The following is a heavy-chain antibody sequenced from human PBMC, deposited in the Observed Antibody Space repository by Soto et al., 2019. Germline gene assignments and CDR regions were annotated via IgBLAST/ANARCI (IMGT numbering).Heavy chain of an antibody. D-gene: IGHD2-15*01. CDR3: ARDGLYCSGGSCYQPYNWFDP. J-gene: IGHJ5*02. V-gene: IGHV1-18*01. CDR2: ISAYNGTT. Sequence: QVQLVQSGAEVKKPGASVKVSCKASGYTFTSYGISWVRQAPGQGLEWMGWISAYNGTTNYAQKLQGRVTMTTDTSTSTAYMELRSLRSDDTAVYYCARDGLYCSGGSCYQPYNWFDPWGQGTLVTVSS. CDR1: GYTFTSYG.